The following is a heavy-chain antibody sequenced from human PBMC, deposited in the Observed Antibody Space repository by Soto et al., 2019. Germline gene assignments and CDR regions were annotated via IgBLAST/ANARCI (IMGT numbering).Heavy chain of an antibody. Sequence: GGSLRLSCVGSGFTVSAYEIHWVRQAPGKGLDWVAVISSGGRHQFYTDSVRGRFTISRDDSKNTVYLQMNNLTPQDAAIYYCAKDAVPGPPDYFDFWGQGALVTVSS. V-gene: IGHV3-30*04. CDR1: GFTVSAYE. J-gene: IGHJ4*02. CDR2: ISSGGRHQ. D-gene: IGHD6-19*01. CDR3: AKDAVPGPPDYFDF.